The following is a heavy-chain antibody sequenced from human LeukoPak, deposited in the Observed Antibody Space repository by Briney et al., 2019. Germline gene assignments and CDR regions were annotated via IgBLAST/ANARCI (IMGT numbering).Heavy chain of an antibody. CDR1: GYTLTELS. J-gene: IGHJ6*02. D-gene: IGHD6-13*01. Sequence: ASVKVSCKVSGYTLTELSMHWVRQTPGKGLEWMGGFDPEDGETIYAQKFQGRVTMTEDTSTDTAYMELSSLRSEDTAVYYCATDTGYSSSWLNYYYYGMDVWGQGTTVTVSS. CDR2: FDPEDGET. V-gene: IGHV1-24*01. CDR3: ATDTGYSSSWLNYYYYGMDV.